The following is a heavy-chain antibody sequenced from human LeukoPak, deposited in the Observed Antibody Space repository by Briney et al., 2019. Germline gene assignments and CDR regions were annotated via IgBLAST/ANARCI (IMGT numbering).Heavy chain of an antibody. Sequence: PGGSLRLSCAASGFTFDDYAMHWVRQAPGKGLEWVSLISGDGGTTYYADSVKGRFTISRDNSKNSLYLQMNSLRTEGTALYYCAKGLWNMDVWGQGTTVTVSS. CDR2: ISGDGGTT. D-gene: IGHD1-1*01. J-gene: IGHJ6*02. CDR1: GFTFDDYA. CDR3: AKGLWNMDV. V-gene: IGHV3-43*02.